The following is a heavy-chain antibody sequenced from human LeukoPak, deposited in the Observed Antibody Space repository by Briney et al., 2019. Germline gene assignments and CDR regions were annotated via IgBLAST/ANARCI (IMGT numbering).Heavy chain of an antibody. V-gene: IGHV3-23*01. D-gene: IGHD2-8*01. Sequence: GRSLRLSYAASGPTFSKLSMIWVRQAPGKGLEWVSGIRGSGGSTFYADSVKGRFTISRDNSKNTLFLQMNSLRAGDTAVYYCARDPNGDYLGAFDFWGQGTTVTVSS. CDR2: IRGSGGST. CDR3: ARDPNGDYLGAFDF. CDR1: GPTFSKLS. J-gene: IGHJ3*01.